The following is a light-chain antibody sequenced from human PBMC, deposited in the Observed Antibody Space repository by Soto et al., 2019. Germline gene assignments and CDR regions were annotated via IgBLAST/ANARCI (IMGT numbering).Light chain of an antibody. CDR3: QQYHSYWT. CDR1: QCIRSC. J-gene: IGKJ1*01. V-gene: IGKV1-5*01. Sequence: IQMTQSPSSLYASVGDTVTMTCRASQCIRSCVAWYQQKPGKAPKLLIFDASSLESGVPSRFSGRRSGTEFTLTISSLQTDDFSTYYCQQYHSYWTFGQGTKVDIK. CDR2: DAS.